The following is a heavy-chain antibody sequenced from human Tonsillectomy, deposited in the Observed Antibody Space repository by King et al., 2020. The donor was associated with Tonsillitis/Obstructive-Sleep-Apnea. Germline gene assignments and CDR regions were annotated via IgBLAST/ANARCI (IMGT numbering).Heavy chain of an antibody. CDR3: ASLPYCSGGSCYSSWYFDL. CDR1: GGTFSSYA. Sequence: QLVQSGAEVKKPGSSVKVSCKASGGTFSSYAISWVRQAPGQGLEWMGGIIPIFGTANYAQKFQGRVTITADESTSTAYIELSSLRSEDTAVYYCASLPYCSGGSCYSSWYFDLWGRGTLVTVSS. CDR2: IIPIFGTA. V-gene: IGHV1-69*01. D-gene: IGHD2-15*01. J-gene: IGHJ2*01.